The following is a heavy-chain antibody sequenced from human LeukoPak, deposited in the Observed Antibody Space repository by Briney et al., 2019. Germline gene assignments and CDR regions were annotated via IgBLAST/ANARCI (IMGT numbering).Heavy chain of an antibody. J-gene: IGHJ6*02. CDR2: ISYDGSNK. Sequence: GRSLRLSCAASGFTFSSYGMHWVRQAPGKGLEWVAVISYDGSNKYYADSVKGRFTISRDNSKNTLYLQMNSLRAEDTAVYYCACMDVWGQGTTVTVSS. CDR3: ACMDV. CDR1: GFTFSSYG. V-gene: IGHV3-30*03.